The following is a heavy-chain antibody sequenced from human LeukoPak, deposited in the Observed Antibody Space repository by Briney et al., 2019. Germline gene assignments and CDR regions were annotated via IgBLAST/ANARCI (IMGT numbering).Heavy chain of an antibody. CDR2: VNLQGST. V-gene: IGHV4-4*02. Sequence: SGTLSLTCGVSGGSITSTNYWTWVRQPPGKGLEWIGEVNLQGSTNYNPSLMGRVAISVDMSENHISLQLTSVTASDTAVYYCAREGGPYRPLDYSGQGTLVTVSS. J-gene: IGHJ4*02. CDR3: AREGGPYRPLDY. CDR1: GGSITSTNY.